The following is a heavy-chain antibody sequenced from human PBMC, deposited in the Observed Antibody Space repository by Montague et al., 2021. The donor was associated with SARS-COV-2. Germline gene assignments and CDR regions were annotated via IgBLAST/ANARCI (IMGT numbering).Heavy chain of an antibody. D-gene: IGHD6-13*01. V-gene: IGHV3-53*01. CDR2: IYSGGTT. J-gene: IGHJ4*02. Sequence: SLRLSCAASGFTVISNYMSWVRQAPGKGLEWVSTIYSGGTTYYADSVKGRLSVSSDTSKDTLYLQMNSLRAEDTAVYYCARAAAGGPFDYWGQGTLVTVSS. CDR1: GFTVISNY. CDR3: ARAAAGGPFDY.